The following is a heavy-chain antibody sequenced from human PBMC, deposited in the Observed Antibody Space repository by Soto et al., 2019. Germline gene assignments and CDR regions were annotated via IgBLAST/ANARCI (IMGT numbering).Heavy chain of an antibody. V-gene: IGHV1-8*01. CDR3: ARMESFGSLNWFDP. Sequence: SVKVSCKASGYTFTNNDVSWVRQATGQGLEWMGWMNPGSGDTGYAQKFQGRVTMTRDISIATAYMELTSLTSEDTAIYYCARMESFGSLNWFDPWGQGTLVTVSS. CDR1: GYTFTNND. CDR2: MNPGSGDT. J-gene: IGHJ5*02. D-gene: IGHD5-18*01.